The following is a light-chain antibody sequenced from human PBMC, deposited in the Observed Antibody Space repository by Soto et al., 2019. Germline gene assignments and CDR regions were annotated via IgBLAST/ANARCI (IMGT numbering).Light chain of an antibody. J-gene: IGLJ1*01. CDR1: SYYVGAYNS. CDR3: CSYANESTYV. V-gene: IGLV2-23*01. CDR2: KGT. Sequence: LAHPASWCVSPLESITISCTWTSYYVGAYNSVSWYQQLPHKPPQVILYKGTQRPSGVSSRFSGSTSGNAASLTISGLQADDQADSSRCSYANESTYVFGNGTXVTVL.